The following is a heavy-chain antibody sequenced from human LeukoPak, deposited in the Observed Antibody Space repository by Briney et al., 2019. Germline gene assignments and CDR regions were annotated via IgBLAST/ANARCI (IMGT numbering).Heavy chain of an antibody. CDR2: MNPNSGNT. CDR1: GYTFTSYD. CDR3: ARGEHCSSTSRRNGFDP. D-gene: IGHD2-2*01. J-gene: IGHJ5*02. V-gene: IGHV1-8*01. Sequence: ASVTVSCKASGYTFTSYDINWVRQATGQGLEWMGWMNPNSGNTGYAQKFQGRVTMTRNTSISTAYMELSSLRSEDTAVYYCARGEHCSSTSRRNGFDPWGQGTLVTVSS.